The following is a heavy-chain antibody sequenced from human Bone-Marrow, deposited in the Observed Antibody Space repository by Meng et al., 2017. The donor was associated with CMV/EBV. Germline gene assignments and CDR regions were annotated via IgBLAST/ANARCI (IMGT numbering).Heavy chain of an antibody. V-gene: IGHV3-43*01. CDR3: ARGLGYSSSSVGY. D-gene: IGHD6-6*01. J-gene: IGHJ4*02. Sequence: GESLKISCAASGFTFDDYTMHWVRQAPGKGLEWVSLISWDGGSTYYADSVKGRFTISRDNSKNTLYLQMNSLRAEDTAVYYCARGLGYSSSSVGYWGQGTLVTVSS. CDR2: ISWDGGST. CDR1: GFTFDDYT.